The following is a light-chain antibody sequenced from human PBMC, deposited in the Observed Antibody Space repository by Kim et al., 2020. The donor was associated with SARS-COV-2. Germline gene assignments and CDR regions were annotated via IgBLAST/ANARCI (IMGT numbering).Light chain of an antibody. V-gene: IGKV3-20*01. Sequence: EIVLTQSTGTLSLSPGERATLSCSASQYVRSNYLAWYQQKPGQSPRLLIYGASSRATGIPDRFSGSGSGTDFTLTISRLEPEDFAVYYCQQYDSSPQAFGQGTKVDIK. CDR3: QQYDSSPQA. CDR2: GAS. J-gene: IGKJ1*01. CDR1: QYVRSNY.